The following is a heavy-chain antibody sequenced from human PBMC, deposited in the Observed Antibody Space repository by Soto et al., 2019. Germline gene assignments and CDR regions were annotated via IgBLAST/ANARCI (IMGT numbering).Heavy chain of an antibody. CDR1: GFTFSAYA. CDR3: AKFEGHPLEYWYLDF. D-gene: IGHD1-1*01. V-gene: IGHV3-23*01. CDR2: IHGGGGAT. J-gene: IGHJ2*01. Sequence: EVQLLESGGGLVQPGGSLRLSCAASGFTFSAYAMGWVRQAPGKGLEWVSTIHGGGGATHYADSVKGRFTISRDNSKNTLDAQMNSLRAEDTAVYYCAKFEGHPLEYWYLDFWGRGTLVTVSS.